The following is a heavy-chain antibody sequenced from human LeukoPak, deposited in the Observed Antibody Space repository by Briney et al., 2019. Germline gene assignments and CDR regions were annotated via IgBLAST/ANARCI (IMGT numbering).Heavy chain of an antibody. D-gene: IGHD3-3*01. J-gene: IGHJ3*02. CDR1: GGPMSAHF. V-gene: IGHV4-59*11. Sequence: NPSQTLSHPCTVSGGPMSAHFWNWIRQPPGKGLEWIGYIYYRGDTNYNPSFKSRVTMSVDTSKNQFSLKVTSVTAADTAMYYCTGSGSYALDASDIWGHGTMVTVSS. CDR2: IYYRGDT. CDR3: TGSGSYALDASDI.